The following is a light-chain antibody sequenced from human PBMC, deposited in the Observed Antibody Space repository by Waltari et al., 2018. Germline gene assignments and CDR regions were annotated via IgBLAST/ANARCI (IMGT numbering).Light chain of an antibody. CDR1: NSDVGAYDY. CDR3: CSCSYTPTTTVI. J-gene: IGLJ2*01. V-gene: IGLV2-14*01. Sequence: QSALTQPASVSGSPGQSITISCTGTNSDVGAYDYVSWYQHHPGKAPKLIIYEVTNRPSGVSYRFPGSKSDNPASLTISGLQAEGEAEYYCCSCSYTPTTTVIFGGGTKLTVL. CDR2: EVT.